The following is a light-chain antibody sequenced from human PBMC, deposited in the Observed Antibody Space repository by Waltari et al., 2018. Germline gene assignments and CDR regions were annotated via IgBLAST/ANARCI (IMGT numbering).Light chain of an antibody. CDR2: DKN. J-gene: IGLJ2*01. CDR3: HSRDASGVAGS. CDR1: SLSSYY. V-gene: IGLV3-19*01. Sequence: SSELTQDPAVSVAMGQTVRITCQGTSLSSYYASWYQQRPGQAPILVIYDKNNRPSGVPDRFSGSSSHNTGSLTITGAQAEDEASYYCHSRDASGVAGSFGGGTKLTVL.